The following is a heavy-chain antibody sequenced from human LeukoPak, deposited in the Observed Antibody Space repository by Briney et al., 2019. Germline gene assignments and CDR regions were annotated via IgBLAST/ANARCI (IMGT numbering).Heavy chain of an antibody. CDR2: ISGSGGST. D-gene: IGHD2-2*02. Sequence: GGSLRLTCAASGFTFSSYAMSWVRQAPGKGLEWVSAISGSGGSTYYADSVKGRFTISRDNSKNTLYLQMNSLRAEDTAVYYCAKPPHPLGYCSSTSCYTRDYWGQGTLVTVSS. CDR1: GFTFSSYA. CDR3: AKPPHPLGYCSSTSCYTRDY. V-gene: IGHV3-23*01. J-gene: IGHJ4*02.